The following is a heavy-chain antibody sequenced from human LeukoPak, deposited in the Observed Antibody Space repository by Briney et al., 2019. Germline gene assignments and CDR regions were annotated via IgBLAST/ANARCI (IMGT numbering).Heavy chain of an antibody. D-gene: IGHD2-21*01. CDR2: ISYDGSST. Sequence: PGGSLRLSCAASGXTFSSYGMHWVRQAPGKGLEWVAVISYDGSSTYYADSVKGRFTISRDNSTNTLYVQMNSLRGEDTAVYHCAKDRGGAYFDYWGQGTLVTVSS. J-gene: IGHJ4*02. V-gene: IGHV3-30*18. CDR3: AKDRGGAYFDY. CDR1: GXTFSSYG.